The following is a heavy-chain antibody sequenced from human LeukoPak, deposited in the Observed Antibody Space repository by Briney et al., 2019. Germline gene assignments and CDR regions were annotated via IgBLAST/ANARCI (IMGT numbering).Heavy chain of an antibody. V-gene: IGHV4-59*01. Sequence: SETLSLTCPVSGGSISSYYWSWIRQPPGKGLEWIGYIYYSGSTNYNPSLKSRVTISVDTSKNQFSLKLSSVTAADTAVYYCARDTYYYDSSVSDAFDIWGQGTMVTVSS. D-gene: IGHD3-22*01. CDR2: IYYSGST. CDR1: GGSISSYY. J-gene: IGHJ3*02. CDR3: ARDTYYYDSSVSDAFDI.